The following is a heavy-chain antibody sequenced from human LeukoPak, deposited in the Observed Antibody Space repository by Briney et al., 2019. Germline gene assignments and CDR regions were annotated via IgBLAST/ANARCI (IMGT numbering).Heavy chain of an antibody. D-gene: IGHD6-19*01. CDR1: GFTFNIYW. CDR2: IKSDGSTT. CDR3: AKAVALAGFYYFDY. J-gene: IGHJ4*02. Sequence: PGGSLRLSCVASGFTFNIYWMHWVRQAPGKGLVWVSRIKSDGSTTNYADSVKGRFTISRDNSKNTLYLQMNSLRAEDTAVYYCAKAVALAGFYYFDYWGQGTLVTVSS. V-gene: IGHV3-74*01.